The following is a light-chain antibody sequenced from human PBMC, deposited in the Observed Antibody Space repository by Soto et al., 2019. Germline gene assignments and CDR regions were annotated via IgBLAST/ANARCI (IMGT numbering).Light chain of an antibody. Sequence: DIQMTQSPSTLSATAGDRVTITCRASQSISSWLAWYQHKPGKAPKLLSYDASKLDSGVPSRFSGSGSGTEVSLTISNLQPDDCATYYSQQYENYWTFGQGTRVEIK. J-gene: IGKJ1*01. CDR1: QSISSW. CDR2: DAS. CDR3: QQYENYWT. V-gene: IGKV1-5*01.